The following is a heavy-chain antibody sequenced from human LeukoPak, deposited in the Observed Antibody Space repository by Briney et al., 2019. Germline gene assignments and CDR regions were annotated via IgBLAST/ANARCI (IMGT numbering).Heavy chain of an antibody. V-gene: IGHV4-34*01. Sequence: SETLSLTCAVYGGSFSCYYWSWIRQPPGKGLEWSGEINHSGSTNYNPSLKSRVTISVDTSKNQFSLKLSSVTAADTAVYYCARGQDHYYYYMDVWGKGTTVTVSS. CDR2: INHSGST. CDR3: ARGQDHYYYYMDV. CDR1: GGSFSCYY. J-gene: IGHJ6*03.